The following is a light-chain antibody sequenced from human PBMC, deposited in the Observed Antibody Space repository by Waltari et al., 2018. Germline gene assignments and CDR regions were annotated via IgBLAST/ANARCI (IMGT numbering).Light chain of an antibody. J-gene: IGKJ4*01. CDR1: QTLVHSDGNTY. CDR3: MQGTHWPLT. CDR2: KVS. Sequence: DVVLTQSPLSLPVTLGQPASISCKSRQTLVHSDGNTYLAWFHQRPGQSPRRLIYKVSNRESGVPDRFSASGSGTDFTLKISRVEAEDVGVYYCMQGTHWPLTFGGGTKVEMK. V-gene: IGKV2-30*02.